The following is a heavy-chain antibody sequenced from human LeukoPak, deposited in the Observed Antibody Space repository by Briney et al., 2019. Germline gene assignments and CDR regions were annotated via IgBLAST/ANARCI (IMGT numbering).Heavy chain of an antibody. Sequence: SETLSLTCSVSGDSIRSHYWSWIRQPPGKRPEWIGHVIFTGSTTHNPTLEGRVTISIDTSGSQFSLKLTSVTAADTAVYYCARVEWELLGAHLWGQGILLSVSS. CDR3: ARVEWELLGAHL. CDR2: VIFTGST. J-gene: IGHJ4*02. CDR1: GDSIRSHY. D-gene: IGHD1-26*01. V-gene: IGHV4-59*11.